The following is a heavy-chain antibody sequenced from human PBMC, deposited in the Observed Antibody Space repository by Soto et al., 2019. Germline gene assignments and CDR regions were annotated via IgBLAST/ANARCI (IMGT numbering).Heavy chain of an antibody. CDR1: GYTFTGYY. CDR2: INPNSGGT. Sequence: ASVKVSCKASGYTFTGYYMHWVRQAPGQGLEWMGWINPNSGGTNYAQKFQGWVTMTRDTSISTAYMELSRLRSDDTAVYYCARETRGGSYLEANYYYGMDVWGQGTTVTVSS. J-gene: IGHJ6*02. V-gene: IGHV1-2*04. D-gene: IGHD1-26*01. CDR3: ARETRGGSYLEANYYYGMDV.